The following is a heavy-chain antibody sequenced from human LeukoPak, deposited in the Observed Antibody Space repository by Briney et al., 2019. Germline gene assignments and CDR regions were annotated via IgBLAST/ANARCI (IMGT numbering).Heavy chain of an antibody. CDR2: INWNGGST. J-gene: IGHJ4*02. V-gene: IGHV3-20*04. CDR3: ARDRYYDFWSGYYYPLDY. Sequence: GGSLRLSCAASGFTFDDYAMHWVRQTPGKGLEWVSGINWNGGSTGYADSVKGRFTISRDNAKNSLYLQMNSLRAEDTALYYCARDRYYDFWSGYYYPLDYWGQGTLVTVSS. D-gene: IGHD3-3*01. CDR1: GFTFDDYA.